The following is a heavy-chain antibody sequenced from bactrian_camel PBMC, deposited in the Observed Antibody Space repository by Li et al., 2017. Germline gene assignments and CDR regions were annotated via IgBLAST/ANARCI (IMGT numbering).Heavy chain of an antibody. CDR2: IATGSGNT. V-gene: IGHV3S1*01. Sequence: HVQLVESGGDSVQAGGSLRLSCTFSGPPSSTYCMGWFRQAPGKEREGVARIATGSGNTYYADSVKGRFTISQDNAKNTVYLQMNSLKPEDTAMYYCAARGPYCYTKLSVRDFTYWGQGTQVTVS. J-gene: IGHJ6*01. CDR3: AARGPYCYTKLSVRDFTY. D-gene: IGHD2*01. CDR1: GPPSSTYC.